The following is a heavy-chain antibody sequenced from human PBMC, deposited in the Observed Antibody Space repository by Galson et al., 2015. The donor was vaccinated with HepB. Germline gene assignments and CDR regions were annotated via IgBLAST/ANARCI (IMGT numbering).Heavy chain of an antibody. CDR3: ARDLPGCSSTSCYVGYWFDP. Sequence: SVKVSCKASGYTFTSYYMHWVRQAPGQGLEWMGIINPSGGSTSYAQKFQGRVTMTRDTSTSTVYMELSSLRSEDTAVYYCARDLPGCSSTSCYVGYWFDPWGQGTLVTVSS. D-gene: IGHD2-2*01. J-gene: IGHJ5*02. V-gene: IGHV1-46*01. CDR2: INPSGGST. CDR1: GYTFTSYY.